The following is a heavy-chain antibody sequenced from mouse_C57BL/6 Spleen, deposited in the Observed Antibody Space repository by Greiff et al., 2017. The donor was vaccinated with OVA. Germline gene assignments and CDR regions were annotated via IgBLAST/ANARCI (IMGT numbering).Heavy chain of an antibody. J-gene: IGHJ2*01. CDR2: IYPRDGST. CDR1: GYTFTSYD. V-gene: IGHV1-85*01. D-gene: IGHD1-1*01. CDR3: ARLDTKVVANFDY. Sequence: QVQLKESGPELVKPGASVKLSCKASGYTFTSYDINWVKQRPGQGLEWIGWIYPRDGSTKYNEKFKGKATLTVDTSSSTAYMELHSLTSEDSAVYFCARLDTKVVANFDYRGQGTTLTVSS.